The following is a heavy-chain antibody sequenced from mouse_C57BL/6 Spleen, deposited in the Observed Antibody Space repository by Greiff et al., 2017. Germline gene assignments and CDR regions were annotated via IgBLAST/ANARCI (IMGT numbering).Heavy chain of an antibody. CDR2: IYPGDGDT. CDR1: GYAYSSSW. V-gene: IGHV1-82*01. J-gene: IGHJ2*01. CDR3: ARPYFDY. Sequence: QVQLQQSGPELVKPGASVKISCKASGYAYSSSWMNWVKQRPGKGLEWIGRIYPGDGDTNYNGKFKGKATLTADKSSSTAYMQLSSLTSEDSAVYFCARPYFDYWGQGTTLTVSS.